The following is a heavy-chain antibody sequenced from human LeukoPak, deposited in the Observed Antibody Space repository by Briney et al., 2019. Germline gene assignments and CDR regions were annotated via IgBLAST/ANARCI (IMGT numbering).Heavy chain of an antibody. J-gene: IGHJ6*03. D-gene: IGHD6-19*01. Sequence: GGSLRLSCAASGFTFSSYAMSWVRQAPGKGLEWVSAISGSGGSTYYADSVKGRFTISRDNSKNTLYLQMNSLRAEDTAVYYCARGIDSSGWYTRYCYYMDVWGKGTTVTVSS. V-gene: IGHV3-23*01. CDR3: ARGIDSSGWYTRYCYYMDV. CDR2: ISGSGGST. CDR1: GFTFSSYA.